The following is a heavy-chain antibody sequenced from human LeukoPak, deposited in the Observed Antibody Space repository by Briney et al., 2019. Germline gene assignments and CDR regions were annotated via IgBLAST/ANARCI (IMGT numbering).Heavy chain of an antibody. Sequence: PSQTLSLTCTVSGGSTSSNSYYWSWIRQHPGKGLEWIGYIYYTGSTYHNPSLKSRITLSVDTSKNQFSLKLSSVTAADTAVYYCARAPRMVRGIIASDFDSWGQGTLVTVSS. CDR1: GGSTSSNSYY. V-gene: IGHV4-31*03. CDR3: ARAPRMVRGIIASDFDS. CDR2: IYYTGST. J-gene: IGHJ4*02. D-gene: IGHD3-10*01.